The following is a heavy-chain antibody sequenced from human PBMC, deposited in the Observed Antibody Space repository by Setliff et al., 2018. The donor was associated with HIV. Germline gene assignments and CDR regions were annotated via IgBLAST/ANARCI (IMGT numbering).Heavy chain of an antibody. CDR1: GFSFGSHS. Sequence: GGSLRLSCAASGFSFGSHSMAWVRQAPGKGLEWVAYISSTSATIFYADSVKGRFTISRDSDEKSLFLQMNDLRAEDSGMYYCARGGASSLPLDYWGHGTLVTVSS. CDR2: ISSTSATI. J-gene: IGHJ4*01. V-gene: IGHV3-48*01. CDR3: ARGGASSLPLDY. D-gene: IGHD6-13*01.